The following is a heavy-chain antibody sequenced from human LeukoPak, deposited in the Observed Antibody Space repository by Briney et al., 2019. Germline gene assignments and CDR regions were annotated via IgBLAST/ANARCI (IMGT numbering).Heavy chain of an antibody. D-gene: IGHD3-22*01. CDR2: IYYSGST. CDR1: GYSISSGYY. CDR3: ARDGGLLLFHWFDP. J-gene: IGHJ5*02. V-gene: IGHV4-38-2*02. Sequence: PSETLSLTCTVSGYSISSGYYWGWIRQPPGKGLEWIGSIYYSGSTYYNPSLKSRVTISVDTSKNQFSLKLSSVTAADTAVYYCARDGGLLLFHWFDPWGQGTLVTVSS.